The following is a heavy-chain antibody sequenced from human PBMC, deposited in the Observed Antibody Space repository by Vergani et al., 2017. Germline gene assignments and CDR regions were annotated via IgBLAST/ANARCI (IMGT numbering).Heavy chain of an antibody. Sequence: QVQLVQSGAEVKKPGSSVKVSCKASVGTFSSYTISWVRQAPGQGLEWLGRIITILAIANYALKFQGRVTITADKSTSTAYMELSSLRSEDTAVYYCARSARGDYYGMDVWGKGTTVTVSS. CDR3: ARSARGDYYGMDV. V-gene: IGHV1-69*02. CDR2: IITILAIA. J-gene: IGHJ6*04. D-gene: IGHD3-16*01. CDR1: VGTFSSYT.